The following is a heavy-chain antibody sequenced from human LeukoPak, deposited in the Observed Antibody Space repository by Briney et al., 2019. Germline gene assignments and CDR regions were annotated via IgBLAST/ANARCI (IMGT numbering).Heavy chain of an antibody. J-gene: IGHJ5*02. D-gene: IGHD6-19*01. CDR2: IYPGDSDT. V-gene: IGHV5-51*01. Sequence: GASLKISCKGSGYSFTSYWIGWVRQMPGKGLEWMGMIYPGDSDTRYSPSFQGQVTISADKSISTAYLQWSSLKASDTAMYYCGRSIGYTSGWYDPWGQGTQVTVSS. CDR1: GYSFTSYW. CDR3: GRSIGYTSGWYDP.